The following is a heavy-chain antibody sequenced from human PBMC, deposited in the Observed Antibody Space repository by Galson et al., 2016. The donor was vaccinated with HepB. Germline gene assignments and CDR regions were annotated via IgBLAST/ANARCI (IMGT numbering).Heavy chain of an antibody. CDR3: ARGGIYSGSGAPGRLDP. Sequence: TLSLTCTVSGASISSGDFYWSWIRQFPGMGLEWLGYIYYTGSAYYNPSRQSRVTIAIATSKNQFSLRLTSVTAADTAVYFCARGGIYSGSGAPGRLDPWGLGTLVTVSS. V-gene: IGHV4-30-4*01. CDR1: GASISSGDFY. J-gene: IGHJ5*02. D-gene: IGHD3-10*01. CDR2: IYYTGSA.